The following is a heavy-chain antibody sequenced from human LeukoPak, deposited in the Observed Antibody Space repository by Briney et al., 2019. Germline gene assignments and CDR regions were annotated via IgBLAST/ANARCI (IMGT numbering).Heavy chain of an antibody. CDR1: GGTFSSYA. Sequence: SVKVSCKASGGTFSSYAISWVRQAPGQGLEWMGGIIPNFGTANYAQKFQGRVTITADESTSTAYMELSSLRSEDTAVYYCAREWELLRSWFDPWGQGTLVTVSS. D-gene: IGHD1-26*01. V-gene: IGHV1-69*13. J-gene: IGHJ5*02. CDR2: IIPNFGTA. CDR3: AREWELLRSWFDP.